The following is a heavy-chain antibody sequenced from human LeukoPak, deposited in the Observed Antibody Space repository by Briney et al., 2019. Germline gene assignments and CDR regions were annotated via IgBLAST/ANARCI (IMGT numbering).Heavy chain of an antibody. V-gene: IGHV1-2*04. CDR1: GYTFTGCY. J-gene: IGHJ3*02. CDR2: INPNSGGT. D-gene: IGHD3-9*01. Sequence: ASVKVSCKASGYTFTGCYMHWVRQAPGQGLEWMGWINPNSGGTNYAQKFQGWVTMTRDMSISTAYMELSRLRSDDTAVYYCARGGELRYFDWLLSGAFDIWGQGTMVTVSS. CDR3: ARGGELRYFDWLLSGAFDI.